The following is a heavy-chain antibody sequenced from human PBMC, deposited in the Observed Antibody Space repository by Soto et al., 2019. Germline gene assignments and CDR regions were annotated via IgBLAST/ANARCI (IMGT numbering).Heavy chain of an antibody. D-gene: IGHD2-15*01. J-gene: IGHJ4*02. Sequence: SVKVSCKASGGAFSTYGIIWVRQAPGQGLEWMGGIIPIFGTVNYAQKFQGRVTITADESTSTAYMELSGLRSEDTAVYYCARVSDCGGGNCYFGVDYWGQGTLVTVSS. V-gene: IGHV1-69*13. CDR1: GGAFSTYG. CDR2: IIPIFGTV. CDR3: ARVSDCGGGNCYFGVDY.